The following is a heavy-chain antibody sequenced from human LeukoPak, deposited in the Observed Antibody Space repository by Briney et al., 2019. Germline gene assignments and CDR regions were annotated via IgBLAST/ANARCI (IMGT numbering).Heavy chain of an antibody. CDR2: ISGSGGRT. CDR1: GFTFSTYA. CDR3: AKATGDWNDRAPYYFDY. J-gene: IGHJ4*02. D-gene: IGHD1-1*01. V-gene: IGHV3-23*01. Sequence: QSGGSLRLSCAASGFTFSTYAMGWVRQAPGKGLQWVSAISGSGGRTYSADSVKGRFTIFRDNSKNTLYLQMNSLRAEETALYYCAKATGDWNDRAPYYFDYWGQGSLVTVSS.